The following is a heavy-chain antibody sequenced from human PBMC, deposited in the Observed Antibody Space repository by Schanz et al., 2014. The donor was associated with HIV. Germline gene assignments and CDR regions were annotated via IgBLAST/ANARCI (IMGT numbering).Heavy chain of an antibody. CDR2: INSNEGTT. Sequence: VQLVESGGGVVQPGRSLRLSCAASGFTFNSYGMHWVRQAPGKGLVWVSRINSNEGTTDYADSVKGRFTISRDNSKNTLYLQMNNLRAEDTAVYGCARQGLRFSFWLDYWGQGTPVTVS. J-gene: IGHJ4*02. D-gene: IGHD4-17*01. V-gene: IGHV3-74*01. CDR1: GFTFNSYG. CDR3: ARQGLRFSFWLDY.